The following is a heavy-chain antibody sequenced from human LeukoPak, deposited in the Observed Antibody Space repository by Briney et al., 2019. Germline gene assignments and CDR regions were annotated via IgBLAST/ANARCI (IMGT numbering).Heavy chain of an antibody. V-gene: IGHV1-18*01. D-gene: IGHD6-13*01. Sequence: ASVKVSCKASGYTFTSYAMHWVRQAPGQRLEWTGWISAYNGNTNYAQKLQGRVTMTTDTSTSTAYMELRSLRSDDTAVYYCARGYSSSWYFDYWGQGTLVTVSS. J-gene: IGHJ4*02. CDR1: GYTFTSYA. CDR3: ARGYSSSWYFDY. CDR2: ISAYNGNT.